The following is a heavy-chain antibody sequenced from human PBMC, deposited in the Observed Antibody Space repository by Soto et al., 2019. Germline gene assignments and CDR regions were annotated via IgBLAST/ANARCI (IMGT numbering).Heavy chain of an antibody. CDR2: IIPIFGTA. CDR1: GGTFSSYA. CDR3: ARDLGYCSSTSCYTPLDYYYYGMDV. Sequence: SVQVSCRASGGTFSSYAISWVRQAPGQGLECMGGIIPIFGTANYAQKFQGRVTITADESTSTAYMELSSLRSEDTAVYYCARDLGYCSSTSCYTPLDYYYYGMDVWGQGTTVTVSS. D-gene: IGHD2-2*02. V-gene: IGHV1-69*13. J-gene: IGHJ6*02.